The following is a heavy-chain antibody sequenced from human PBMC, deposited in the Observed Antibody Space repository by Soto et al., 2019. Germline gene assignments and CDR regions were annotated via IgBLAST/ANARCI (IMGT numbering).Heavy chain of an antibody. V-gene: IGHV3-13*01. J-gene: IGHJ6*02. D-gene: IGHD2-8*01. CDR1: GFTFKNYD. Sequence: GGSLRLSCAASGFTFKNYDMYWVRQAPGKGLEWVSSIGNSGDTNYAGSVKGRFTISRENDRNALYLQMNSLRGGGTAVYFCVRAGVAPYYYYGMDVWGQGTTVTVSS. CDR3: VRAGVAPYYYYGMDV. CDR2: IGNSGDT.